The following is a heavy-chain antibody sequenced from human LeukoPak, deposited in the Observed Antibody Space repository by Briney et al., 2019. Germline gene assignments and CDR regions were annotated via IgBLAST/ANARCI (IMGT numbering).Heavy chain of an antibody. CDR3: ARHLRTASMAPFDY. CDR1: GGSISSSAYY. Sequence: SETLSLTCTVSGGSISSSAYYWGWIRQPPGKGLEWIGTVFYTGSTYYNQSLKSRVTVSVDTSKNQFSLKLFSVTAADAAVYYCARHLRTASMAPFDYWGQGTLVTVSS. J-gene: IGHJ4*02. CDR2: VFYTGST. V-gene: IGHV4-39*01. D-gene: IGHD2-21*02.